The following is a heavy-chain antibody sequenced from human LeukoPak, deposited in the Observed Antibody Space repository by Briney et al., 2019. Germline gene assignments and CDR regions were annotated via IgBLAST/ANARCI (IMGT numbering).Heavy chain of an antibody. CDR2: IYYTGNT. V-gene: IGHV4-59*01. CDR1: GDSITNYF. CDR3: ARGRVAYSAYYFDY. J-gene: IGHJ4*02. Sequence: PSETLSLTCTVSGDSITNYFWSWIRQPPGKGLEWIGYIYYTGNTNYKPSLKSRVTISVDTSTNQFSLRLRSVTAADTAVCYCARGRVAYSAYYFDYWGRGTLVTVSS. D-gene: IGHD2-15*01.